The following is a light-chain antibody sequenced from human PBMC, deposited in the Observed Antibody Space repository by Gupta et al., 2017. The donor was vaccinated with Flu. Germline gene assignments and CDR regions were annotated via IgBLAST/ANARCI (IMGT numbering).Light chain of an antibody. J-gene: IGLJ1*01. CDR1: SSDIGGYNN. V-gene: IGLV2-14*01. CDR3: GAYTSRRLGV. CDR2: EVN. Sequence: TITSSGTSSDIGGYNNVSWYQQHPGKAPKVVIYEVNKRPSGVSDRFSGSKSGNTASLTITGLQAEDEADYYCGAYTSRRLGVFGAGTRVTVL.